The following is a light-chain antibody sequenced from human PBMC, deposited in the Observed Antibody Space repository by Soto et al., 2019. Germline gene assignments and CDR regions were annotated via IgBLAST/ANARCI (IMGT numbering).Light chain of an antibody. Sequence: DIPMTQSPSSLSASVGDRVTITCRASQSISSYLNWYQQKPGKAPELLIYAASRLQSGVPSRFSGSGSGTDFTLTISSLQAEDSSTYYCQQSYSIPLTFGGGTKVEIK. J-gene: IGKJ4*01. CDR3: QQSYSIPLT. CDR1: QSISSY. V-gene: IGKV1-39*01. CDR2: AAS.